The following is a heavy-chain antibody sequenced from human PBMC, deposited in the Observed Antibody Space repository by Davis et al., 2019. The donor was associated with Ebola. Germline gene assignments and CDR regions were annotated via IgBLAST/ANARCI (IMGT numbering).Heavy chain of an antibody. CDR3: ARKDAGSNPFDC. V-gene: IGHV3-23*01. CDR2: ISGSGGSI. J-gene: IGHJ4*02. CDR1: GFTFSSYA. Sequence: GESLKISCAASGFTFSSYAMSWVRQAPGKGLEWVSAISGSGGSIYYADSVKGRFTISRDNSKNTLHLQMNSLRVDDTAIYYCARKDAGSNPFDCWGQGTLVTVSS. D-gene: IGHD1-26*01.